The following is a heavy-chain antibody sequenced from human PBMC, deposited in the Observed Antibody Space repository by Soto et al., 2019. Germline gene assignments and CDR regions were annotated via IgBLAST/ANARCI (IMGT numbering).Heavy chain of an antibody. J-gene: IGHJ6*02. CDR2: ISSSSSYI. Sequence: GGSLRLSCAASGFTFSSYSMNWVRQAPGKGLEWVSSISSSSSYIYYADSVKGRFTISRDNAKNSLHLQMNSMRAEDTAVYYCARDRELAEHYYYYYGMDVWGQGTTVTVPS. CDR3: ARDRELAEHYYYYYGMDV. D-gene: IGHD1-26*01. V-gene: IGHV3-21*01. CDR1: GFTFSSYS.